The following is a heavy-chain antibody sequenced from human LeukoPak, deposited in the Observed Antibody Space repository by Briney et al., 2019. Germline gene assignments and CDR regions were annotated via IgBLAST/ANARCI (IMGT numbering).Heavy chain of an antibody. CDR2: INSDGSST. J-gene: IGHJ4*02. CDR1: GFTFSSYW. D-gene: IGHD3-3*01. CDR3: ARENVGYDFWSGNYYFDY. V-gene: IGHV3-74*01. Sequence: GGSLRLSCAASGFTFSSYWMHWVRHAPGKGLVWVSRINSDGSSTSYADSVKGRFTISRDNAKNTLYLQMNSLRAEDTAVYYCARENVGYDFWSGNYYFDYWGQGTLVTVSS.